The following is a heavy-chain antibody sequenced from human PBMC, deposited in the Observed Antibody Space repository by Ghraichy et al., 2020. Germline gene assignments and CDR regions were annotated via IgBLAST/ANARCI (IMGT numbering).Heavy chain of an antibody. D-gene: IGHD6-13*01. CDR3: ARGKKGGAAAAQPGWFDP. V-gene: IGHV4-34*01. CDR2: INHSGST. CDR1: GGSFSGYY. Sequence: SETLSFTCAVYGGSFSGYYWSWIRQPPGKGLEWIGEINHSGSTNYNPSLKSRVTISVDTSKNQFSLKLSSVTAADTAVYYCARGKKGGAAAAQPGWFDPWGQGTLVTVSS. J-gene: IGHJ5*02.